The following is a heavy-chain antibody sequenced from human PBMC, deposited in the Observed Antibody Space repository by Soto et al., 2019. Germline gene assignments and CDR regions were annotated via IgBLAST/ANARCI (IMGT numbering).Heavy chain of an antibody. CDR1: GFTFNRHA. CDR3: AKGSSAWYAGFFDL. Sequence: EVQLLESGGGLVQPGGSLRLSCTASGFTFNRHAMTWVRQAPGKGLEWVSGLSDSGGSIYYADSVKGRFTISRDNYRNTLYLQMDALRAEDTAVYYCAKGSSAWYAGFFDLWGQGTLVTVSS. V-gene: IGHV3-23*01. J-gene: IGHJ4*02. CDR2: LSDSGGSI. D-gene: IGHD2-8*01.